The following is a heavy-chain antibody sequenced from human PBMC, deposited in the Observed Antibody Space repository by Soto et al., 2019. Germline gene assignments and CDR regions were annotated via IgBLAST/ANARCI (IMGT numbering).Heavy chain of an antibody. CDR3: ARRVVAGSRPGMDV. CDR2: IYPGDSDT. Sequence: GESLKVSCKGSGYSFTNYWSGWVRQKPGKGLEWMGIIYPGDSDTRYSPSFEGQVTISADKSISTAYLQWSSLKASDTAMYYCARRVVAGSRPGMDVWGQGTTVTVSS. V-gene: IGHV5-51*01. CDR1: GYSFTNYW. J-gene: IGHJ6*02. D-gene: IGHD2-15*01.